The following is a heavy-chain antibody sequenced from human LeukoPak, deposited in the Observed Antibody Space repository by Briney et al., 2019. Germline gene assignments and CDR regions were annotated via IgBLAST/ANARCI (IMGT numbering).Heavy chain of an antibody. CDR1: GYTFTSYA. CDR2: INAGNGNT. CDR3: ARESKGEHPYNWFDP. D-gene: IGHD3-16*01. Sequence: ASVKVSCKASGYTFTSYAMHWVRQAPGQRLEWMGWINAGNGNTKYSQKFQGRVTITRDTSASTAYMELSSLRSEDTAVYYCARESKGEHPYNWFDPWGQGTLVTVSS. V-gene: IGHV1-3*01. J-gene: IGHJ5*02.